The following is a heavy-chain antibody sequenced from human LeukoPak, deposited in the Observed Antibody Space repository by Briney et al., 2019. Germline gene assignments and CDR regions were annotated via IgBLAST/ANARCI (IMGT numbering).Heavy chain of an antibody. CDR1: GVSFCGFY. CDR2: NKHSRIT. J-gene: IGHJ4*02. CDR3: ARKGDVDSAMAGKFVY. Sequence: SETLSLMCAVYGVSFCGFYWRWMPHPPGQGLEWMGENKHSRITHYNPSLKSRVTISVETSKNQCSLKLSSVTAADTAVYYCARKGDVDSAMAGKFVYWGQGTLVTVSS. D-gene: IGHD5-18*01. V-gene: IGHV4-34*01.